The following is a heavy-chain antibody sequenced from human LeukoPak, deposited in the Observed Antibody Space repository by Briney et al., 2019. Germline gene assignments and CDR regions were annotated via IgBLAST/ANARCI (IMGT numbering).Heavy chain of an antibody. V-gene: IGHV4-39*07. D-gene: IGHD6-13*01. CDR2: IYYSGST. Sequence: SETLSLTCTVSGDSISSTNYYWGWIRQPPGKGLEWIGSIYYSGSTYYNPSLESRVTISVDTSKNQFSLKLSSVTAADTAVYYCARGMGAAAGTFDYWGQGTLVTVSS. J-gene: IGHJ4*02. CDR3: ARGMGAAAGTFDY. CDR1: GDSISSTNYY.